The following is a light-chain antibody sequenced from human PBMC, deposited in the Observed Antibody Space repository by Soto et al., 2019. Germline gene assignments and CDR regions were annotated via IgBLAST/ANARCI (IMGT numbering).Light chain of an antibody. V-gene: IGLV2-14*03. Sequence: QSVLTQPASVSRSPGQAITISCTGTSSDIGAYNYVSWYQQLPGKAPKVMIYDVSNRPSGVSDRFSGSKSGNTASPTISGLQAEDEADYYCNSYTRSSAYVLGTGTKVTVL. CDR1: SSDIGAYNY. CDR3: NSYTRSSAYV. CDR2: DVS. J-gene: IGLJ1*01.